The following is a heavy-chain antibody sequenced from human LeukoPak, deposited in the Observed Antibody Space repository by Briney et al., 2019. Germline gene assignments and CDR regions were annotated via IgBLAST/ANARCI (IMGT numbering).Heavy chain of an antibody. V-gene: IGHV4-31*03. CDR2: IYYSGST. CDR3: ARGTRRMDPYYFDY. J-gene: IGHJ4*02. Sequence: SQTLSLTCTVSGGSISSGGYYWSWIRQHPGKGLEWIGYIYYSGSTYYNPSLKSRVTTSVDTSKNQFSLKLSSVTAADTAVYYCARGTRRMDPYYFDYWGQGTLVTVSS. CDR1: GGSISSGGYY. D-gene: IGHD2-8*01.